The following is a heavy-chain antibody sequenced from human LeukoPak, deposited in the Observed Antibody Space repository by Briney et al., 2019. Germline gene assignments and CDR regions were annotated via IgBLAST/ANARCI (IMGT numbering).Heavy chain of an antibody. D-gene: IGHD5-24*01. CDR3: ARRSRDGYSSFDY. Sequence: SETLSLTCTVSGGSISSGSYYWRWIRQPAGKGLEWIERIYTSGSTNYNPSPKSRVTIPVDTSKNQFSLKLSSVTAADTAVYYCARRSRDGYSSFDYWGQGTLVTVSS. J-gene: IGHJ4*02. CDR1: GGSISSGSYY. V-gene: IGHV4-61*02. CDR2: IYTSGST.